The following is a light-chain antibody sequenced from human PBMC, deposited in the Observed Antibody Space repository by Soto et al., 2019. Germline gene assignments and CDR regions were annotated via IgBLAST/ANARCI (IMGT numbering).Light chain of an antibody. V-gene: IGKV1-6*01. CDR1: QDISKD. Sequence: AIQMTQSPTSLSASVGDRVIITCRASQDISKDLGWYQQKPGKAPKFLIYSATSTQSGVPSTFSGSGFGTDSTLTISSLQPEDFATYYCLQDHDYPRTFGQGTKVDIK. J-gene: IGKJ1*01. CDR2: SAT. CDR3: LQDHDYPRT.